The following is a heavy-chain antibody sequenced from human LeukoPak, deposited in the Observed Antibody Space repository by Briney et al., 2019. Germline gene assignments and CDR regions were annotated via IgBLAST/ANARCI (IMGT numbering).Heavy chain of an antibody. J-gene: IGHJ4*02. V-gene: IGHV3-53*01. CDR3: ARDSYGSGSRGFDY. D-gene: IGHD3-10*01. CDR2: IYSGGST. CDR1: GFTVSSNY. Sequence: GGSLRLSCAASGFTVSSNYMSWVRQAPGKGLEWVSVIYSGGSTYYADSVKGRFTISRDNSKNTLYLRMNSLRAEDTAVYYCARDSYGSGSRGFDYWGQGTLVTVSS.